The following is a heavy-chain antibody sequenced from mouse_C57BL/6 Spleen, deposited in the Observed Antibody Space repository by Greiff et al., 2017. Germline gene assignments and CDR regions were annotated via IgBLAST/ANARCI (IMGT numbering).Heavy chain of an antibody. J-gene: IGHJ4*01. Sequence: QVQLKQSGAELARPGASVKLSCKASGYTFTSYGISWVKQRTGQGLEWIGEIYPRSGNTYYNEKFKGKATLTADKSSSTAYMELRSLTSEDSAVYFCARDRYYGSSYVWAMDYWGQGTSVTVSS. V-gene: IGHV1-81*01. CDR1: GYTFTSYG. D-gene: IGHD1-1*01. CDR3: ARDRYYGSSYVWAMDY. CDR2: IYPRSGNT.